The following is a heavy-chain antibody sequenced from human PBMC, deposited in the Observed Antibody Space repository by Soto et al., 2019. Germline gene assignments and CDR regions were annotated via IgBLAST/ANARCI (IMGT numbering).Heavy chain of an antibody. CDR3: ARDLRYDYGVYYGMDV. CDR2: IIPIFGKI. CDR1: GGSFSSYG. Sequence: QVQLVQSGAEVKKPGSSVTVSCKASGGSFSSYGLSWVRQAPGQGLEWMGGIIPIFGKIDYAEKFQDRVTIPADASASTAYMELSSLRSEDTAVYYFARDLRYDYGVYYGMDVWGQGTTVTVSS. D-gene: IGHD5-12*01. V-gene: IGHV1-69*01. J-gene: IGHJ6*02.